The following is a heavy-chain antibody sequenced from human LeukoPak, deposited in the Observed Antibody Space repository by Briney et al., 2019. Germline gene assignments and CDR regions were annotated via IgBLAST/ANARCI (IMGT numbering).Heavy chain of an antibody. V-gene: IGHV1-2*02. D-gene: IGHD1-26*01. J-gene: IGHJ6*03. CDR1: GYTFTDDY. CDR2: IYPNTGGT. Sequence: ASVKVSCKASGYTFTDDYIHWVRQAPGQGLEWMGWIYPNTGGTNYAQKFQGRVTMTRDTSISTAYMELSRLRSDDTAVYYCARGVSGSYYYYYMDVWGKGTTVTISS. CDR3: ARGVSGSYYYYYMDV.